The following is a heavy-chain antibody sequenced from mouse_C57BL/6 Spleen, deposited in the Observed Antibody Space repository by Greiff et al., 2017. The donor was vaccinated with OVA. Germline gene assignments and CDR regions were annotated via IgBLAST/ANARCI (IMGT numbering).Heavy chain of an antibody. CDR2: LDPSDSYT. CDR1: GYTFTSYW. CDR3: ARGVGNYAMDY. Sequence: QVQLQQPGAELVMPGASVTLSCKASGYTFTSYWMHWVKQRPGQGLAWIGELDPSDSYTNYNQKFKGKSTLTVDKSSSTAYMQLSSLTSEDSAVYYCARGVGNYAMDYWGQGTSVTVSS. D-gene: IGHD1-1*02. V-gene: IGHV1-69*01. J-gene: IGHJ4*01.